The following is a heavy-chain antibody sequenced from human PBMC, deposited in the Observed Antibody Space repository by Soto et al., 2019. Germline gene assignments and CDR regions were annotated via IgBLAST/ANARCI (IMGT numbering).Heavy chain of an antibody. CDR2: IYYSGST. V-gene: IGHV4-59*01. J-gene: IGHJ4*02. Sequence: SETLSLTCTVSGGSISSYYWSWIRQPPGKGLEWIGYIYYSGSTNYNPSLKSRVTISVDTSKNQFSLKLSSVTAEDTAVYYCAYSSTPFDYWGQGTLVTVSS. CDR1: GGSISSYY. D-gene: IGHD6-13*01. CDR3: AYSSTPFDY.